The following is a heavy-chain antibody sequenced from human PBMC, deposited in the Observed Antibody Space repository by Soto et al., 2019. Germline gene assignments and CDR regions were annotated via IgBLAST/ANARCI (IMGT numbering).Heavy chain of an antibody. J-gene: IGHJ6*03. CDR2: IYPADSDT. D-gene: IGHD2-2*01. CDR1: GYNFNTYW. CDR3: ARGAPMYSYYYVDV. Sequence: PGESLKISCEGSGYNFNTYWIAWVRQIPGKGLEWMGIIYPADSDTRYSPSFKGQVTISADKSIGTAYLQWTSLKASDTAIYYCARGAPMYSYYYVDVWGKGTTVTVSS. V-gene: IGHV5-51*01.